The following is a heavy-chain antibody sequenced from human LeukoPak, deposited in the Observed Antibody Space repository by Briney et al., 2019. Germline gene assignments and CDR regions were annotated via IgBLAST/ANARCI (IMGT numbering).Heavy chain of an antibody. Sequence: SETLSLTCTVSGGSISGGDYWTWIRQPPGKGLEWIGNIYYSGSTYYNPSLKSRVTMSVDTSKNQFSLRLSSVTAADTAMYCCARRVATNTGDYQGSFDIWGQGTVVTVSS. CDR2: IYYSGST. CDR3: ARRVATNTGDYQGSFDI. D-gene: IGHD3-9*01. CDR1: GGSISGGDY. J-gene: IGHJ3*02. V-gene: IGHV4-39*01.